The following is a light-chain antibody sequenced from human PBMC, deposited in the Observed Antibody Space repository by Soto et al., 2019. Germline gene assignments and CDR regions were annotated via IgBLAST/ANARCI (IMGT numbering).Light chain of an antibody. V-gene: IGKV3-20*01. CDR1: QSLVNTY. J-gene: IGKJ3*01. CDR3: HQYNSWPRGT. CDR2: DAS. Sequence: EVVLTQSPGSLSLSPGDRATLSCRASQSLVNTYVAWYQQKAGQAPRLLIFDASTRATGIPDRFSGSGSGTDFTLSISRLEPEDFAVYYCHQYNSWPRGTFGPGTKVEIK.